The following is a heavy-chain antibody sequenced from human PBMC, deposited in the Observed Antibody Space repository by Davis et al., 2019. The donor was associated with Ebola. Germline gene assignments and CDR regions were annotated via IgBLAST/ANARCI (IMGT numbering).Heavy chain of an antibody. CDR2: IYYSGST. CDR1: GGSISFYS. CDR3: ARDRGSDAFDI. Sequence: PSETLSLTCTVSGGSISFYSWSWIRQPPGKGLEWLGYIYYSGSTNYNPSLDSRVTISVDTSKNQFSLKLSSVTAADTAVYYCARDRGSDAFDIWGQGTMVTVSS. D-gene: IGHD3-10*01. J-gene: IGHJ3*02. V-gene: IGHV4-59*01.